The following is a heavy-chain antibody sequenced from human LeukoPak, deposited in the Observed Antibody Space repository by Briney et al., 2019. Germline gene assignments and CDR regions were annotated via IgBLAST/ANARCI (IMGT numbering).Heavy chain of an antibody. CDR1: GGSISSGSYY. J-gene: IGHJ4*02. CDR2: IYTSGST. V-gene: IGHV4-61*02. D-gene: IGHD3-3*01. CDR3: ARQEWEILEWLYHDY. Sequence: SETLSLTCTVSGGSISSGSYYWSWIRQPAGKGLEWIGRIYTSGSTNYNPSLKSRVTISVDTSKNQFSLKLSSVTAADTAVYYCARQEWEILEWLYHDYWGQGTLVTVSS.